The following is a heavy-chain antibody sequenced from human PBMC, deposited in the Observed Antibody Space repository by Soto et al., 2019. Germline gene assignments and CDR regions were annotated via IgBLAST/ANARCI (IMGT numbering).Heavy chain of an antibody. CDR1: GGSFSGYY. CDR2: INHSGST. Sequence: QVQLQQWGAGLLKPSETLSLTCAVYGGSFSGYYWNWIRQPPGKGLEWIGEINHSGSTNYNPSLKSRVTISVDTSKTQFSLKLSSVTAADTAVYYCARQATVTSSGYWGQGTLVTVSS. D-gene: IGHD4-4*01. J-gene: IGHJ4*02. V-gene: IGHV4-34*01. CDR3: ARQATVTSSGY.